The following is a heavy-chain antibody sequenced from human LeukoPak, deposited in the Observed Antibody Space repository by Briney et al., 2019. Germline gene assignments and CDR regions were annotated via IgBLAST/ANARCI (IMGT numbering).Heavy chain of an antibody. J-gene: IGHJ5*02. CDR1: GFTFSSYW. CDR3: TRRVSATRWFDP. Sequence: GGSLRLSCAASGFTFSSYWMHWVRQAPGKGLVWVSRINSDGSTTNCADSVKGRSTISRDNAENTLYLQMNSLRVEDTAVYYCTRRVSATRWFDPWGQGTLVTVSS. CDR2: INSDGSTT. D-gene: IGHD2-15*01. V-gene: IGHV3-74*01.